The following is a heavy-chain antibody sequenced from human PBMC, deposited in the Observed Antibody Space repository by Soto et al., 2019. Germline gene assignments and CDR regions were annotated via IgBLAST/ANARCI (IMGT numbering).Heavy chain of an antibody. CDR2: INHSGST. J-gene: IGHJ2*01. Sequence: ASETLSLTCAVYGGSFSGYYWSWIRQPPGKGLEWIGEINHSGSTNYNPSLKSRVTISVDTSKNQFSLKLSSVTAADTAVYYCARDLGIAAAKPRYFDLWGRGTLVTVSS. CDR3: ARDLGIAAAKPRYFDL. V-gene: IGHV4-34*01. CDR1: GGSFSGYY. D-gene: IGHD6-13*01.